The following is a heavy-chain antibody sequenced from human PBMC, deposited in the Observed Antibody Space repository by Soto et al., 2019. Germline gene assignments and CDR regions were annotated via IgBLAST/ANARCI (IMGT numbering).Heavy chain of an antibody. CDR2: VNGKSGNM. J-gene: IGHJ4*02. D-gene: IGHD1-7*01. CDR1: GYGFTSFD. Sequence: QVQLVQSGAEVKKPGASVKVSCRTSGYGFTSFDVNWVRQAPGQGLEWMGWVNGKSGNMAAAPKFQGRLTMSRNLSTTTVYMELTRLRFEDTAVSFFARGNNWNYVGEYFASWGQGTLVTVSS. CDR3: ARGNNWNYVGEYFAS. V-gene: IGHV1-8*02.